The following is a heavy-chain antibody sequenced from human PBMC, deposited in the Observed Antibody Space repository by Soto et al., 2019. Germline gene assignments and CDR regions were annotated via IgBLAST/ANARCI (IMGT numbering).Heavy chain of an antibody. V-gene: IGHV1-69*13. J-gene: IGHJ6*02. CDR3: ARPDSTASPSEPYYYYGMDV. CDR1: GGTFSSYA. D-gene: IGHD2-2*01. Sequence: GASVKVSCKASGGTFSSYAISWVRQAPGQGLEWMGGIIPIFGTANYAQKFQGRVTITADESTSTAYMELSSLRSEDTAVYYCARPDSTASPSEPYYYYGMDVWGQGTTVTVSS. CDR2: IIPIFGTA.